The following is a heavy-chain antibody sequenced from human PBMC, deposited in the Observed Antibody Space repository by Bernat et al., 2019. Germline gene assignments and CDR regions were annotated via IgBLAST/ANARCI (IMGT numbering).Heavy chain of an antibody. CDR2: FDPEDGET. J-gene: IGHJ6*02. D-gene: IGHD4-17*01. CDR3: ATKIPRSTVTYYYYGMDV. V-gene: IGHV1-24*01. CDR1: GYTLTELS. Sequence: QVQLVQSGAEVKKPGASVKVSCKVSGYTLTELSMHWVRQAPGKGLEWMGGFDPEDGETIYAQKFQGRVTMTEDTSTDTAYMELSSLRSEDTAVYYCATKIPRSTVTYYYYGMDVWGQGTTVTVSS.